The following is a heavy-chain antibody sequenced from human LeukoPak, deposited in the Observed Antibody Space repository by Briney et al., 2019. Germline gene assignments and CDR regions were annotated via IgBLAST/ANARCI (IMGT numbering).Heavy chain of an antibody. Sequence: GGSLRLSCAASGFTVSSNYMSWVRQAPGKGLEWVSLIYSGGDTYYADSVKGRFTISRDNSKNTLYLQMNSLRDEDTAVYFCARDKPGAGFGGAFDIWGQGTMVTVSS. CDR1: GFTVSSNY. J-gene: IGHJ3*02. D-gene: IGHD3-10*01. V-gene: IGHV3-53*01. CDR2: IYSGGDT. CDR3: ARDKPGAGFGGAFDI.